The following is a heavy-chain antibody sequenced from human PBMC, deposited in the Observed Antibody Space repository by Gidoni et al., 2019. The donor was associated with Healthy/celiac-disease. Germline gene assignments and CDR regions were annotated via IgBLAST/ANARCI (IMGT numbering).Heavy chain of an antibody. CDR1: GFTFSSYG. V-gene: IGHV3-33*01. Sequence: QVQLVESGGGVVQPGRSLRLSCAASGFTFSSYGMHWVRPAPGKGLEWVAVIWYDGSNKYYADSVKGRFTISRDNSKNTLYLQMNSLRAEDTAVYYCARSMYSSGWMSYYGMDVWGQGTTVTVSS. CDR3: ARSMYSSGWMSYYGMDV. CDR2: IWYDGSNK. D-gene: IGHD6-19*01. J-gene: IGHJ6*02.